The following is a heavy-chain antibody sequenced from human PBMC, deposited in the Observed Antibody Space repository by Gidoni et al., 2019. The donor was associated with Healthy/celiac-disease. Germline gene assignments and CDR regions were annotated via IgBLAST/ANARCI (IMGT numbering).Heavy chain of an antibody. CDR2: IYTSGST. D-gene: IGHD2-2*01. V-gene: IGHV4-61*02. CDR1: GGSIRGGSYY. CDR3: ARDTSYVDY. Sequence: QVQLQESGPGLVKPSQTLSLPCPVSGGSIRGGSYYWRWIRQPAGKGLEWIGRIYTSGSTNDNPSLKSRVTMSVDTSKNQFSLKLSSVTAADTAVYYCARDTSYVDYWGQGTLVTVSS. J-gene: IGHJ4*02.